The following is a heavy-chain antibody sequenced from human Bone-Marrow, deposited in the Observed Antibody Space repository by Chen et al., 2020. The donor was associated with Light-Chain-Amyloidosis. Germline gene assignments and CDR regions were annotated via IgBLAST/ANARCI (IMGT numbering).Heavy chain of an antibody. CDR3: ARRRDGYNFDY. Sequence: EVPLEQSGPEVKKPGESLKISCKGSGYTLPNYWIGWVRQMPGKGLEWMGVIYPDDSDARYRPSFEGQVTISADKSITTAYLQWRSLKASDTAMYYCARRRDGYNFDYWGQGTLVTVSS. V-gene: IGHV5-51*01. D-gene: IGHD5-12*01. J-gene: IGHJ4*02. CDR1: GYTLPNYW. CDR2: IYPDDSDA.